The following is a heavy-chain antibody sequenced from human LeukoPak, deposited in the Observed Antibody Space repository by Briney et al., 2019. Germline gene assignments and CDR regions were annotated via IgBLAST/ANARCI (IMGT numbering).Heavy chain of an antibody. D-gene: IGHD3-10*01. CDR3: ARVLDIMVRGVIIFDY. J-gene: IGHJ4*02. V-gene: IGHV1-18*01. CDR1: GYTFTSYG. Sequence: ASVKVSCKASGYTFTSYGISWVRQAPGQGLEWMGWISAYNGNTNYAQKLQGRVTMTTDTSTSTAYMELRSLGSDDTAVYYCARVLDIMVRGVIIFDYWGQGTLVTVSS. CDR2: ISAYNGNT.